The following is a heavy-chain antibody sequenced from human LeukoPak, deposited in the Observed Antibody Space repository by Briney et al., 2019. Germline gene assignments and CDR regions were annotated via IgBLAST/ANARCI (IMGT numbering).Heavy chain of an antibody. J-gene: IGHJ4*02. D-gene: IGHD3-10*01. V-gene: IGHV4-34*01. CDR1: GVSFSGYY. CDR2: INHSGST. CDR3: ARGRNFRNYYGSGAAPIDY. Sequence: PSETLSLTCAVYGVSFSGYYWSWIRQPPGKGLEWIGEINHSGSTNYNPSLKSRVTISVDTSKNQFSLKLSSVTAADTAVYYCARGRNFRNYYGSGAAPIDYWGQGTLVTVSS.